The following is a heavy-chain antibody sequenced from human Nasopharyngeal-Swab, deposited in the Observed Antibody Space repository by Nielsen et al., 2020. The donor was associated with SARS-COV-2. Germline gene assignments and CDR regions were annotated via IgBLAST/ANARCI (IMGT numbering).Heavy chain of an antibody. CDR2: TYYSGTT. CDR1: GDSISTGRYP. Sequence: SETLSLTCAVSGDSISTGRYPWDWIRQPPGKGLEWIGGTYYSGTTYYNPSLKSRVTISVDTSKNQSSLKLNSATAADTAVYYCARWSSWYNWLDPWGQGTQVIVSS. D-gene: IGHD6-13*01. V-gene: IGHV4-39*01. J-gene: IGHJ5*02. CDR3: ARWSSWYNWLDP.